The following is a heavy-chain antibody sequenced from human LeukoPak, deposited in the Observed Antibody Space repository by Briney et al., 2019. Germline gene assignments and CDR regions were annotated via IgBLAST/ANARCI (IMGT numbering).Heavy chain of an antibody. CDR1: GASISSHY. CDR3: ARVGSYDSSGYYFTD. J-gene: IGHJ4*02. Sequence: SETLSLTCTVSGASISSHYWTWIPQPPGKALEWIGYIYHSGGTTYKPSLKSRVTISVDTSDNQVSLRLTSVTAADTAVYYCARVGSYDSSGYYFTDWGQGTPVTVSS. V-gene: IGHV4-59*11. D-gene: IGHD3-22*01. CDR2: IYHSGGT.